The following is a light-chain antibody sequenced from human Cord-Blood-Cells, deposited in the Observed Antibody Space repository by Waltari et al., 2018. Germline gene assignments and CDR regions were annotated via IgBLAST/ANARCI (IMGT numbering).Light chain of an antibody. CDR3: QQANSVPRT. CDR1: QGISSW. J-gene: IGKJ1*01. CDR2: AAS. Sequence: IQMTQSPSSVSASVGDRVTITCRASQGISSWLAWYQQKPGKDPKLLLYAASSLQNGVPSRFSGSGSGTNVTHTTASQQPENFATFYGQQANSVPRTFGQGTKVEIK. V-gene: IGKV1-12*01.